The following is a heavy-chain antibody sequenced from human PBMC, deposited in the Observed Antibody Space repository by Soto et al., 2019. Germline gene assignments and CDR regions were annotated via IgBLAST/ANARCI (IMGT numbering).Heavy chain of an antibody. V-gene: IGHV2-5*02. CDR2: IYWAADN. Sequence: QITLNASGPTVVTPAETLTLTCTFSGFSLTTSGVGVGWIRPSPGTAPEWLALIYWAADNRYSASLKSRLTITKDTSKHPVFLGIVSVDPADTATYYCAHRILRTVFGLVTTTAIYFDFWGQGTPVVVSS. D-gene: IGHD3-3*01. J-gene: IGHJ4*02. CDR1: GFSLTTSGVG. CDR3: AHRILRTVFGLVTTTAIYFDF.